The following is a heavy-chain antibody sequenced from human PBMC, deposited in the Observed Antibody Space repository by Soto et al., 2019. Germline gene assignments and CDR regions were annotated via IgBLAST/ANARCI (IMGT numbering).Heavy chain of an antibody. CDR1: GGSVSSGSYY. CDR3: ARGIEGWYQGRYYYGMDV. CDR2: IYYSGST. V-gene: IGHV4-61*01. D-gene: IGHD6-19*01. J-gene: IGHJ6*02. Sequence: QVQLQESGPGLVKPSETLSLTCTVSGGSVSSGSYYWSWIRQPPGKGLEWIGYIYYSGSTNYNPPLRSRVTISVDTSKTQFSLTLSSVTAADTAVYYCARGIEGWYQGRYYYGMDVWGQGTTVTVSS.